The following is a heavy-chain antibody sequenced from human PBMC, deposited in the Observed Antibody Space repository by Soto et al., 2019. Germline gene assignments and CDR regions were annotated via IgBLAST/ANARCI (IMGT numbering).Heavy chain of an antibody. CDR2: IRGSGGGT. CDR3: AKASGRVHYGMNV. D-gene: IGHD3-10*01. CDR1: GFPFIVVA. Sequence: LSLSCAASGFPFIVVAMNWVRQAPGKVLEWVSGIRGSGGGTYYADSVKGRFTISRDDSRNMLYLEMNTLRGEDTAVYYCAKASGRVHYGMNVWGQGTTVTVSS. V-gene: IGHV3-23*01. J-gene: IGHJ6*02.